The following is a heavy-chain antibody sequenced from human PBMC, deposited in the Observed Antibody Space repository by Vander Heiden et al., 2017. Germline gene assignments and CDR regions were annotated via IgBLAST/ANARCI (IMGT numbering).Heavy chain of an antibody. J-gene: IGHJ4*01. CDR3: AKDAFGQPKYYFDY. V-gene: IGHV3-23*01. CDR2: LSASGESI. Sequence: EVQVLESGGGLVQSGGSLRLSCAASGFTFSDFAMGWIRQAPGKGLEWVSGLSASGESIYYADSVRGRFTISRDNSKNTISLQMNSLRSEDTAVYYCAKDAFGQPKYYFDYWGLGTLVTVSS. CDR1: GFTFSDFA. D-gene: IGHD3-16*01.